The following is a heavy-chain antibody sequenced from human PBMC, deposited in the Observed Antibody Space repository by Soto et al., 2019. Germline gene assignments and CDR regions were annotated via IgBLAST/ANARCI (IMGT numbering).Heavy chain of an antibody. D-gene: IGHD6-13*01. J-gene: IGHJ6*02. CDR3: AKGSIAAAGSDYYYYGMDV. Sequence: GSLRLSCAASGFTFSSYAMSWVRQAPGKGLEWVSAISGSGGSTYYADSVKGRFTISRDNSKNTLYLQMNSLRAEDTAVYYCAKGSIAAAGSDYYYYGMDVWGQGTTVTVSS. CDR2: ISGSGGST. V-gene: IGHV3-23*01. CDR1: GFTFSSYA.